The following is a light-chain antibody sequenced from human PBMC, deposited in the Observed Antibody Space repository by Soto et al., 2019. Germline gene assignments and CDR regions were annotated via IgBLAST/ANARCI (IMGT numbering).Light chain of an antibody. CDR3: QQYGSSP. CDR2: GAS. Sequence: EIVLTQSPGTLSLSPGERATLYCRASQSVSSSYLAWYQQKPGQAPRLLIYGASSRATGIPDRFSGSGSGTDFTLIISRLEPEDFAVYYCQQYGSSPLGQGTRLEIK. CDR1: QSVSSSY. V-gene: IGKV3-20*01. J-gene: IGKJ5*01.